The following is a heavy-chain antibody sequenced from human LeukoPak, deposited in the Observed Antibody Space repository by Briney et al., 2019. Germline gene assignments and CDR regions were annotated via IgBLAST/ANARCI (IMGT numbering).Heavy chain of an antibody. D-gene: IGHD4-23*01. CDR3: AREVVSPDAFDI. Sequence: PGGSLRLSCAASGFTFSSYSMNWVRQAPGKGLEWVSSTSSSSSYIYYADSVKGRFTISRDNAKNSLYLQMNSLRAEDTAVYYCAREVVSPDAFDIWGQGTMVTVSS. J-gene: IGHJ3*02. V-gene: IGHV3-21*01. CDR2: TSSSSSYI. CDR1: GFTFSSYS.